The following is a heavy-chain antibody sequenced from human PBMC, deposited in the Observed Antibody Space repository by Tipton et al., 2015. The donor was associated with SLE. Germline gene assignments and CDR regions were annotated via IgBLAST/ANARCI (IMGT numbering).Heavy chain of an antibody. J-gene: IGHJ5*02. CDR1: GFTFSSYW. Sequence: SLRLSCAASGFTFSSYWMHWVRQAPGKGLVWVSRINSDGSSTSYADSVKGRFTISRDNAKNALYLQMNSLRAEDTAVYYCARGGKNGVDPAARGFDPWGQGPRVPISS. V-gene: IGHV3-74*01. D-gene: IGHD2-2*01. CDR3: ARGGKNGVDPAARGFDP. CDR2: INSDGSST.